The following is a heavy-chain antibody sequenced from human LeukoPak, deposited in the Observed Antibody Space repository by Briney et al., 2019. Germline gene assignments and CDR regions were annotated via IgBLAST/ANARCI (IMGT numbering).Heavy chain of an antibody. V-gene: IGHV4-61*08. Sequence: SGPALVKPTQTLTLTCTFSGFSLSTSGMCVSWIRQSPGKGLEWIGYIYYSGSTNYNPSLKSRVTISVDTSKNQFFLKLSSVTAADTAVYYCARHGTSSFYYYAMDVWGQGTTVTVSS. J-gene: IGHJ6*02. CDR2: IYYSGST. D-gene: IGHD1-1*01. CDR1: GFSLSTSGMC. CDR3: ARHGTSSFYYYAMDV.